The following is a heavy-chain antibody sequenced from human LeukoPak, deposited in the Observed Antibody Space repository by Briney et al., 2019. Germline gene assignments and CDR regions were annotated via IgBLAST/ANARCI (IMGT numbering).Heavy chain of an antibody. D-gene: IGHD6-19*01. V-gene: IGHV4-4*02. CDR1: GGSISSSNW. Sequence: SETLSLTCAVSGGSISSSNWWNWVRQPPGKGLEWIGEIYHSGSTNYNPSLKSRVTISVDKSKNQFSLKLSSVTAADTAVYYCARGPPLYTSGWFPGFDYWGQGTLVTVSS. CDR2: IYHSGST. CDR3: ARGPPLYTSGWFPGFDY. J-gene: IGHJ4*02.